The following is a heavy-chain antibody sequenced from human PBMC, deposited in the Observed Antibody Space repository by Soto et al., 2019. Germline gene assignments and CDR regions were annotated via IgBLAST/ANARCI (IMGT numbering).Heavy chain of an antibody. V-gene: IGHV6-1*01. D-gene: IGHD1-26*01. CDR1: GDSVSRNSAG. Sequence: PSQTLSLTCAITGDSVSRNSAGWSWVRQSPSRGLEWLGRTYYRSKWYYEYAVSVRGRITINPDTSKNQYSLQLNSVPPEDTAVYFCARGEQYSGRIFDYWGQGTLVTVSS. CDR2: TYYRSKWYY. J-gene: IGHJ4*01. CDR3: ARGEQYSGRIFDY.